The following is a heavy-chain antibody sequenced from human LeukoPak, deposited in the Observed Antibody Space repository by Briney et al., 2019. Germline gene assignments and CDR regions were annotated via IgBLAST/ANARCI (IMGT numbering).Heavy chain of an antibody. J-gene: IGHJ6*02. D-gene: IGHD5-18*01. V-gene: IGHV3-33*01. CDR1: GFTFSSYG. CDR3: ARRKRVDTDSIMVYYYYAMDV. CDR2: IWYDGSNK. Sequence: GGSLRLSCAASGFTFSSYGMHWVRQAPGKGLEWVAVIWYDGSNKYYADSVKGRFTISRDNSKKTLYLQMNSLRAEDTAVYYCARRKRVDTDSIMVYYYYAMDVWGQGTTVTVSS.